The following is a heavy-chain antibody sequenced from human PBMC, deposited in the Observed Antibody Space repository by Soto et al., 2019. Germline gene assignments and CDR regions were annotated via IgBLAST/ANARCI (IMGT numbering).Heavy chain of an antibody. CDR1: GFTFSSYW. V-gene: IGHV3-74*01. D-gene: IGHD3-10*01. Sequence: VQLVESGGGLAQPGGSLRLSCAASGFTFSSYWMHWVRQAPGKGLVWVSRISNDGSSTSYADSVKGRFTISRDNAKNTLYLQMNSLRAEDTAVYYCTRSDYYGSGSYIYYYGMDVWGQGTTVTVSS. CDR3: TRSDYYGSGSYIYYYGMDV. J-gene: IGHJ6*02. CDR2: ISNDGSST.